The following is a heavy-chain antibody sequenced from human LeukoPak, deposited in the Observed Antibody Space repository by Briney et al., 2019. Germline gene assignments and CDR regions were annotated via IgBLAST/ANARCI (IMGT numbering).Heavy chain of an antibody. D-gene: IGHD2-15*01. CDR2: IFYSGST. V-gene: IGHV4-39*01. J-gene: IGHJ4*02. Sequence: SETLSLTCTVSGGSISGSSYYWGWIRQPPGKGLDWIGSIFYSGSTYYNPSLKSRLTISVDTSKTQFSLKLSSVTAADTGVYYCARIYCSDGSGSRPWDYWGQGTLVTVSS. CDR1: GGSISGSSYY. CDR3: ARIYCSDGSGSRPWDY.